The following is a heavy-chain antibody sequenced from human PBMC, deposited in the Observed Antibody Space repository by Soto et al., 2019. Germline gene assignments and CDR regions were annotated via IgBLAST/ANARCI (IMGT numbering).Heavy chain of an antibody. CDR3: ARDAVDTAMVSFLRY. V-gene: IGHV3-53*01. Sequence: GGSLRLSCAASGFTVSSNYMSWVRQAPGKGLEWVSVIYSGGSTYYADSVKGRFTISRDNSKNTLYLQMNSLRAEDTAVYYCARDAVDTAMVSFLRYWGQGTLVTVSS. CDR1: GFTVSSNY. CDR2: IYSGGST. J-gene: IGHJ4*02. D-gene: IGHD5-18*01.